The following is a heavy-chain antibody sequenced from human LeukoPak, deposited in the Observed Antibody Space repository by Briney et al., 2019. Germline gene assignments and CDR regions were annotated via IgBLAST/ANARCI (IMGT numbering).Heavy chain of an antibody. CDR2: IYHSGST. CDR1: GGSISSSNW. CDR3: ARVINYYGSGSYYNEGDWFDP. D-gene: IGHD3-10*01. V-gene: IGHV4-4*02. J-gene: IGHJ5*02. Sequence: PSETLSLTCAVSGGSISSSNWWSWVRQPPGQGLEWIGEIYHSGSTNYNPSLKSRVTISVDKSKNQFSLKLSSVTAADTAVYYCARVINYYGSGSYYNEGDWFDPWGQGTLVTVSS.